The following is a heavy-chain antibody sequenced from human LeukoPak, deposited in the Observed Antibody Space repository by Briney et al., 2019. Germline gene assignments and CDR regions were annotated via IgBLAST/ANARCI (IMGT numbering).Heavy chain of an antibody. CDR1: EFIFSSYV. V-gene: IGHV3-23*01. CDR2: ISAGGDIT. Sequence: PGGSLRLSCAASEFIFSSYVMSWVRQAPGKGLEWVSSISAGGDITYYADSVKGRFTISRDNSKNTLYLQMNSLRVEDTAVYYCARDLEGYYGMDVWGQGTTVIVSS. CDR3: ARDLEGYYGMDV. J-gene: IGHJ6*02.